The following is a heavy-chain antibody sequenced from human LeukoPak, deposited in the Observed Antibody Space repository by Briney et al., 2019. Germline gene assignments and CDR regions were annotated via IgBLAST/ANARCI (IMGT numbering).Heavy chain of an antibody. D-gene: IGHD5-12*01. CDR3: ARDWWIVDTIYWYFVL. CDR1: GVATSGFY. CDR2: IYSSGST. V-gene: IGHV4-4*07. J-gene: IGHJ2*01. Sequence: SETLSLTCAVSGVATSGFYCRCICQPAGKRLEWSVRIYSSGSTNYNPSLTSRVTISVDTPTSKCSLRMSSVTAADTPVYYSARDWWIVDTIYWYFVLWGRGTLVTVSS.